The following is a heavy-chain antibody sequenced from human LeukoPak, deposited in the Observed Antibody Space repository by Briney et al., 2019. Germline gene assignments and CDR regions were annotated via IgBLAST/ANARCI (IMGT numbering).Heavy chain of an antibody. CDR3: ARKGVITDDAFDI. J-gene: IGHJ3*02. CDR2: IYPGDSDT. CDR1: GYSFTSYW. Sequence: SGESLKISCKGSGYSFTSYWIGWVRQMPGKGLEWMGIIYPGDSDTRYSPSFQGQVTISADKSITTAYLQWSSLKASDTAMYYCARKGVITDDAFDIWGHGTMVTVSS. V-gene: IGHV5-51*01. D-gene: IGHD3-10*01.